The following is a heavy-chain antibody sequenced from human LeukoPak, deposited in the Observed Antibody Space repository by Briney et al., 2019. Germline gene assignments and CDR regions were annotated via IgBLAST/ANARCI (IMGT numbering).Heavy chain of an antibody. CDR2: INHSGST. CDR3: ARGLLDYGMDV. Sequence: SETLSLTCAVYGGSFSGYYWSWIRQPPGKGLEWIGEINHSGSTNYNPSLKSRVTISVDTSKNQFSLKLSSVTAADTAVYYCARGLLDYGMDVWGQGTTVTVSS. V-gene: IGHV4-34*01. CDR1: GGSFSGYY. J-gene: IGHJ6*02.